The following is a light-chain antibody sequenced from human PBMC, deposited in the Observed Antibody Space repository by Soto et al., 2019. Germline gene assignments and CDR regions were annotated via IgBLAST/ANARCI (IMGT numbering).Light chain of an antibody. V-gene: IGKV3-20*01. Sequence: EIVLTQSPGTLSLSPGERATLSCRASRSVSSRYLAWCQQKAGQAPRLLISGASSRATGIPDRFSGSGSGTDFTLIISRLEPEDFAMYYCHQYGYSPNTFGQGTKVEIK. CDR3: HQYGYSPNT. J-gene: IGKJ2*01. CDR1: RSVSSRY. CDR2: GAS.